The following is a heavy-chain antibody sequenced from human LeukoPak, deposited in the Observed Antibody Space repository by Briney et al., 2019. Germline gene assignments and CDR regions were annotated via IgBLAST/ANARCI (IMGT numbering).Heavy chain of an antibody. V-gene: IGHV3-21*01. CDR3: ARERGAFGGYSYGHHDAFDI. CDR2: IRSRSNYI. D-gene: IGHD5-18*01. Sequence: GGSLRLSCAASGFTFSSYSMNWVRQAPGKGLEWVSSIRSRSNYIYYADSLKGRFTISRDNAKNSLYLQMNSLRAEDTAVYYCARERGAFGGYSYGHHDAFDIWGQGTMVTVSS. J-gene: IGHJ3*02. CDR1: GFTFSSYS.